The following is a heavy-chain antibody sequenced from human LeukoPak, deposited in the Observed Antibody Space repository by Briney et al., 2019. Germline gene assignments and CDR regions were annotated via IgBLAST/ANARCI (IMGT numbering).Heavy chain of an antibody. D-gene: IGHD5-18*01. CDR3: ASGGGYSYGYSSYYFDY. Sequence: SETLSLTCTVSGGSISSGSYYWSWIRQPAGKGLEWIGRIYTSGSTNYNPSLKSRVTISVDTSKNQFSLKLSSVTAADTAVYYCASGGGYSYGYSSYYFDYWGQGTLVTVSS. V-gene: IGHV4-61*02. J-gene: IGHJ4*02. CDR2: IYTSGST. CDR1: GGSISSGSYY.